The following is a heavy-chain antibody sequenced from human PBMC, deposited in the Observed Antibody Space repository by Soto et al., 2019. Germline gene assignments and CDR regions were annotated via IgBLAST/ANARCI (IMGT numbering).Heavy chain of an antibody. CDR1: GFTFSDYA. J-gene: IGHJ4*02. CDR2: VSHDGRNT. CDR3: AKGGRQWPLTSDFNY. V-gene: IGHV3-30*18. Sequence: VQLVESGGGVVQPGRSLRLSCAASGFTFSDYAMHWVRQAPGKGLEWVAVVSHDGRNTHYADSVKGRFTISRDTSKNKVSLEMTSLRAEDTAVYYCAKGGRQWPLTSDFNYWGQGALVTVSS. D-gene: IGHD6-19*01.